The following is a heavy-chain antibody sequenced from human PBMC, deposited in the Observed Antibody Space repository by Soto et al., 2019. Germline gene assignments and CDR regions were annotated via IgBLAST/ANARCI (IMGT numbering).Heavy chain of an antibody. D-gene: IGHD2-2*01. CDR2: ISSSSSTI. V-gene: IGHV3-48*02. CDR3: ARREYCSSTSCYSEWFDP. J-gene: IGHJ5*02. Sequence: GGSLRLSSAASGFTFSSYSMDCARQAQGKGLEWVSYISSSSSTIYYADSVKGRFTISRDNAKNSLYLQMNSLRDEDTAVYYCARREYCSSTSCYSEWFDPWGQGTLVTVSS. CDR1: GFTFSSYS.